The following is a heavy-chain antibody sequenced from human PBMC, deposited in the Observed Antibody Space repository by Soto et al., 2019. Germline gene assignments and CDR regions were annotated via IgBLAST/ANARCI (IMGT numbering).Heavy chain of an antibody. J-gene: IGHJ4*02. V-gene: IGHV3-33*01. Sequence: GGSLRLSCAASGFTFNTYGMHWVRQAPGKGLEWVAVIWYDGNNKFYADSVKGRFTISRDNSKNTLYLQMNSLRADDTAVYYCARDSSTMTTEPYYFDYWGQGTLVTVSS. D-gene: IGHD4-4*01. CDR3: ARDSSTMTTEPYYFDY. CDR2: IWYDGNNK. CDR1: GFTFNTYG.